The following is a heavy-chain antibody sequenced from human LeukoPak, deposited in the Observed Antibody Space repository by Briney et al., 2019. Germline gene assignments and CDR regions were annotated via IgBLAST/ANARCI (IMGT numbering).Heavy chain of an antibody. CDR3: ARDDYGGGGELDY. CDR2: INSDGSTT. CDR1: GFTFSSYW. Sequence: GGSLRLSCAASGFTFSSYWMHWVRQAPGKGLVWVSRINSDGSTTSYADSVKGRFTISRDNAKNTLYLQMNSLRAEDTAVYYCARDDYGGGGELDYWGQGTLVTVSS. V-gene: IGHV3-74*01. J-gene: IGHJ4*02. D-gene: IGHD4-23*01.